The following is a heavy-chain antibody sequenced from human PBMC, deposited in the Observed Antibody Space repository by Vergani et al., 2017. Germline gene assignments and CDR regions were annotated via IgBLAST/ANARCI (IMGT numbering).Heavy chain of an antibody. V-gene: IGHV5-51*01. J-gene: IGHJ3*01. CDR1: RYIFSHFW. CDR3: ASGGHGSENGGALQL. Sequence: EKQLVQSGSETKKPGESLKISCQAFRYIFSHFWIGWVRQRPGRGLEWRGIIYPGDSEVKSNPTFRGQVIFSVDTSVNTAYLQWRSLQASDTATYFCASGGHGSENGGALQLWGQGTNITVSS. CDR2: IYPGDSEV. D-gene: IGHD3-10*01.